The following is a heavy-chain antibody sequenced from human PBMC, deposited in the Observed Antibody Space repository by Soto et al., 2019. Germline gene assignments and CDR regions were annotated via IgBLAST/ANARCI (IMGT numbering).Heavy chain of an antibody. J-gene: IGHJ6*04. CDR3: AREVKPNGRGFACDT. D-gene: IGHD5-18*01. Sequence: VASVKVSCKASGGTFSSYAISWVRQAPGQGLEWMGGIIPIFGTANYAQKFQGRVTITADESTSTAYMELSSLRSEDTAVYYCAREVKPNGRGFACDTWGKWTRVTVSS. V-gene: IGHV1-69*13. CDR1: GGTFSSYA. CDR2: IIPIFGTA.